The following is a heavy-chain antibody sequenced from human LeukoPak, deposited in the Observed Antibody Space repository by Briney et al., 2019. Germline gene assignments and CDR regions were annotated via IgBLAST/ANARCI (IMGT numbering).Heavy chain of an antibody. CDR3: ARRAHIGSLDY. V-gene: IGHV4-34*01. J-gene: IGHJ4*02. D-gene: IGHD5-12*01. CDR1: GGSFSGYY. CDR2: INHSGST. Sequence: SETLSLTCAVYGGSFSGYYWSWIRQPPGKGLEWIGEINHSGSTNYNPSLKSRVTISVDTSKNQFSLKLSSVTAADTAVYYCARRAHIGSLDYWGQGTLVTVSS.